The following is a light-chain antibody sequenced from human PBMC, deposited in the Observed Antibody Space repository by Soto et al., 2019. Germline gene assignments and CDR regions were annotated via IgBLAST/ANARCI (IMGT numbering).Light chain of an antibody. CDR2: DVT. J-gene: IGLJ1*01. CDR3: CSYAGTFTVV. Sequence: QSALTQPRSVSGSPGESVTISCTGTSSDVRTYNYVSWYQQQPDKAPKLVIYDVTERPSGVPDRFSGSKSDNTASLTISGLQAEDEADYYCCSYAGTFTVVFGTGTKVTVL. V-gene: IGLV2-11*01. CDR1: SSDVRTYNY.